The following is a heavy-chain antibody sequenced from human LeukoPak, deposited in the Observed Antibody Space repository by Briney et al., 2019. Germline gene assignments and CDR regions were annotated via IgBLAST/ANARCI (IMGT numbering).Heavy chain of an antibody. CDR1: GFTFSSYG. CDR2: IQYDGSNK. V-gene: IGHV3-30*02. CDR3: AKDYLAIYYDFWSGYSYYFDY. J-gene: IGHJ4*02. D-gene: IGHD3-3*01. Sequence: PGGSLRLSCAASGFTFSSYGMHWVRQAPGKGLEWVAFIQYDGSNKYYADSVKGRFTISRDNSKNTLYLQMNSLRAEDTAVYYCAKDYLAIYYDFWSGYSYYFDYWGQGTLVTVSS.